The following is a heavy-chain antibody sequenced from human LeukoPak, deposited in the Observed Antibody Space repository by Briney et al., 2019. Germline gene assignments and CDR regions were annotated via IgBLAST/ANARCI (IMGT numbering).Heavy chain of an antibody. CDR2: ISGDGSNT. V-gene: IGHV3-74*01. CDR1: GFTFTSYY. CDR3: VRFTR. Sequence: GGSLRLSCAASGFTFTSYYMHWVRQAPGKGLVWVSRISGDGSNTIYADSVKSRFTISRDNAKNTGYLLMNRLRAEVTAVFYGVRFTRWGRGTWST. J-gene: IGHJ4*02.